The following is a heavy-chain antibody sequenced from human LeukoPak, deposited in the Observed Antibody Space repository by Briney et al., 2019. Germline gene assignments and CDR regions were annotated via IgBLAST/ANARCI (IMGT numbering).Heavy chain of an antibody. J-gene: IGHJ3*02. V-gene: IGHV1-2*02. Sequence: ASVKVSCKTYGYTFTGNYIHWVRQAPGQGLEWMGWINPDSGGTHYAQKFQGRVTMTRDTSISTAYMELTRLTSDDTAVYYCARSAPRPGFWSGYAFDIWGQGTMVTVSS. D-gene: IGHD3-3*01. CDR3: ARSAPRPGFWSGYAFDI. CDR1: GYTFTGNY. CDR2: INPDSGGT.